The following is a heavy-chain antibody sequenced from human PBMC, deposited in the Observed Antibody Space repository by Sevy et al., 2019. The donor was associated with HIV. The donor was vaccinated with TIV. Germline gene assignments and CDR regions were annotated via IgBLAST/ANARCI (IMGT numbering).Heavy chain of an antibody. CDR3: ARTLHCSSTSCYLLYYYYYYMDV. V-gene: IGHV1-18*01. D-gene: IGHD2-2*01. CDR2: ISAYNGNT. Sequence: ASVKVSCKASGYTFTSYGISWVRQAPGQGLEWMGWISAYNGNTNYAQKLQGRVTMTTDTSTSTAYMELRSLRSDDTAVYYCARTLHCSSTSCYLLYYYYYYMDVWGKGTTVTVSS. CDR1: GYTFTSYG. J-gene: IGHJ6*03.